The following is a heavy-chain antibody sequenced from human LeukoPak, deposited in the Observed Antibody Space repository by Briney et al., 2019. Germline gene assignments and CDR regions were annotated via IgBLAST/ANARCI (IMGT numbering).Heavy chain of an antibody. CDR1: GGTFSSYA. Sequence: SVKVSCKASGGTFSSYAISWVRQAPGQGLEWMGGIIPIFGTANYAQKFQGRVTITTDESTSTAYMELSSLRSEDAAVYYCARRDYKGIDAFDIWGQGTMVTVSS. V-gene: IGHV1-69*05. J-gene: IGHJ3*02. CDR2: IIPIFGTA. CDR3: ARRDYKGIDAFDI. D-gene: IGHD4-11*01.